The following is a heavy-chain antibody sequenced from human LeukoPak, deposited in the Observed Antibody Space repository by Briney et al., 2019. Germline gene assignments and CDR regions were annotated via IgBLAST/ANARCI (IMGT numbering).Heavy chain of an antibody. J-gene: IGHJ4*02. D-gene: IGHD6-13*01. CDR2: IYYSGST. Sequence: SETLSLTCAVYGGSFSGYYWSWIRQPPGKGLEWIGYIYYSGSTNYNPSLKSRVTISVDTSKNQFSLKVSSVTAADTAVYYCARGSSWSYYFDYWGQGTLVTVSS. CDR3: ARGSSWSYYFDY. CDR1: GGSFSGYY. V-gene: IGHV4-59*08.